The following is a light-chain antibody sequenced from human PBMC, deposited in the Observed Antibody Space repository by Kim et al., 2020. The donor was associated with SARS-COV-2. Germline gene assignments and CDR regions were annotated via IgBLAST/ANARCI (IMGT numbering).Light chain of an antibody. CDR2: DAS. CDR3: QQRTNRPPLT. CDR1: PSVYSA. V-gene: IGKV3-11*01. Sequence: SPGEKATPSSSASPSVYSALAWYQQKPGQAPRLLIYDASHRATGIPARFSGSGSGTDFTLTISSLEPEDFAVYYCQQRTNRPPLTFGGGTKVEIK. J-gene: IGKJ4*01.